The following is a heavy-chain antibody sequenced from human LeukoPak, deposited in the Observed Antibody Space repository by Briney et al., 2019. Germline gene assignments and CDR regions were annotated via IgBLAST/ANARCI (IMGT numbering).Heavy chain of an antibody. J-gene: IGHJ6*02. CDR3: ARDYSNYGVDYGMDV. V-gene: IGHV4-59*01. CDR1: GGSISSDY. Sequence: PSETLSLTCTVSGGSISSDYWSWIRQPPGKGLEWIGYIYYSGNTNYNPSLKSRVTISVDTSKNQFSLRLSSVTAADTAVYYCARDYSNYGVDYGMDVWGQGTTVTVSS. D-gene: IGHD4-11*01. CDR2: IYYSGNT.